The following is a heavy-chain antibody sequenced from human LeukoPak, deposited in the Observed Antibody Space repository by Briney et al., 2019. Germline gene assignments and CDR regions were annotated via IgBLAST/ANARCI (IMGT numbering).Heavy chain of an antibody. CDR2: ISHSGTT. V-gene: IGHV4-4*02. CDR3: TRESRPFCPFAY. J-gene: IGHJ4*02. Sequence: SETLSLTCGVSGGSIDITNYWSLVRQAPGKGLEWIGEISHSGTTNYDTSLRSRVAMSLDRANNQFSLSLTSVTAADTAVYYCTRESRPFCPFAYWGQRVVVADSS. D-gene: IGHD2-2*01. CDR1: GGSIDITNY.